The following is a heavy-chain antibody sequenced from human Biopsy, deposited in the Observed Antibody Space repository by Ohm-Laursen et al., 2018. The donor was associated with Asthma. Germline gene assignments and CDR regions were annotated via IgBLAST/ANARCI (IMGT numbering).Heavy chain of an antibody. CDR1: GGTFSNYP. D-gene: IGHD4-11*01. CDR2: IIPIFDTP. V-gene: IGHV1-69*01. CDR3: ASSGGNYGFYGMDV. Sequence: SSVKVSCKASGGTFSNYPFTWVRQAPGQGLEWMGGIIPIFDTPNSAQKFQGRVTITADESTSTGYMELSSLRSEDTAVYYCASSGGNYGFYGMDVWGQGTTVTVPS. J-gene: IGHJ6*02.